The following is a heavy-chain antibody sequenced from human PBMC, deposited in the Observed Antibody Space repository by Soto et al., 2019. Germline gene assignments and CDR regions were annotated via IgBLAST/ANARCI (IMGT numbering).Heavy chain of an antibody. V-gene: IGHV3-74*01. D-gene: IGHD6-13*01. J-gene: IGHJ4*02. Sequence: GGSLRLSCAAFQFSFSSYWMHWVRQVPGKGPAWVSRINHDGSKTGYADSVKGRFTISRDNTNNTLYLQMNSLRVEDAAMYYCVREPWGFSGTWYDYWGQGTLVTVSS. CDR2: INHDGSKT. CDR1: QFSFSSYW. CDR3: VREPWGFSGTWYDY.